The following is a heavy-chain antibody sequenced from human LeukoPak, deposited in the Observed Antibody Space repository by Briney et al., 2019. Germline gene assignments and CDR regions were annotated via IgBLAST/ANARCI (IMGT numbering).Heavy chain of an antibody. D-gene: IGHD3-10*01. CDR3: ARGLYYYGSGSYRP. CDR2: IYHSVST. Sequence: PSETLSLTCTVSGYSISSDYYWVWIRQPPGKGLGWIGSIYHSVSTYYHPSLKSRVTISVDKSKNQFSLKLSSVTAADTAVYYCARGLYYYGSGSYRPWGQGTLVTVSS. V-gene: IGHV4-38-2*02. CDR1: GYSISSDYY. J-gene: IGHJ5*02.